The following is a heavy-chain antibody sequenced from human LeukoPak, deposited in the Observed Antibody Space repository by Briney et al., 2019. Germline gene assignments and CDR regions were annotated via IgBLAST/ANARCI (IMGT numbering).Heavy chain of an antibody. CDR1: GFTFSNYV. D-gene: IGHD2-15*01. V-gene: IGHV3-23*01. J-gene: IGHJ4*02. CDR3: AKEERITYYFDY. Sequence: GGSLRLSCAASGFTFSNYVMSWVRQAPGKGLEWVSVISGSGSFAYYADSVKGRFTISRDNSKYTMYLQMNGLRAEDTAVYYCAKEERITYYFDYWGQGTLVTVSS. CDR2: ISGSGSFA.